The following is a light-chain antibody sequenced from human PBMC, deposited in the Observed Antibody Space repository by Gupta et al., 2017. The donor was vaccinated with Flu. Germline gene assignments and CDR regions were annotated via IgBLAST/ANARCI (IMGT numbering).Light chain of an antibody. CDR3: QQYDNLPRT. CDR1: QDISNY. V-gene: IGKV1-33*01. Sequence: DIQMTQSPSSLSASVGDRVTITCQASQDISNYLNWYQQKPGKAPKLLIYDASNLETGVPSRFSGSGAGKDFTFTISSLQPEDIATYYWQQYDNLPRTFGQGTKVEIK. J-gene: IGKJ1*01. CDR2: DAS.